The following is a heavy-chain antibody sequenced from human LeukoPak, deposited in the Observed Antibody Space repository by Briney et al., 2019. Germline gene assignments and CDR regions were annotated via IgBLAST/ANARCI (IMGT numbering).Heavy chain of an antibody. J-gene: IGHJ4*02. V-gene: IGHV5-10-1*01. CDR2: IDPSDSYT. CDR3: ARQDTLDYYDSSGKTVDY. CDR1: GYSFTSYW. Sequence: KCGESLKISCKGSGYSFTSYWISWVRQMPGKGLEWMGRIDPSDSYTNYSPSFQGHVTISADKSISTAYLQWSSLKASDTAMYYCARQDTLDYYDSSGKTVDYWGQGTLVTVSS. D-gene: IGHD3-22*01.